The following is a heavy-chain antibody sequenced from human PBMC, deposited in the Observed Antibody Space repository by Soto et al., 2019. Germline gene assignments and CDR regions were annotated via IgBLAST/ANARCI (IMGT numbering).Heavy chain of an antibody. J-gene: IGHJ3*02. CDR2: IHHSGGA. V-gene: IGHV4-59*01. D-gene: IGHD3-22*01. CDR1: GASIRSSY. Sequence: PSETLSLTCTVSGASIRSSYWSWMRQPPGKEMEWIGYIHHSGGAKYNPSLNSRVSMSVDTSKNELSLKLTSVTAADTAVYYCARGYFDSSGFSKPFDIWGQGTMVT. CDR3: ARGYFDSSGFSKPFDI.